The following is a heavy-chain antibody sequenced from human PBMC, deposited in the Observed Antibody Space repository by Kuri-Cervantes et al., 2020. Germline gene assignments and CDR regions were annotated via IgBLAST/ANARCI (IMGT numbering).Heavy chain of an antibody. CDR1: GVSASDFY. D-gene: IGHD3-10*01. Sequence: SETLSLTCTVSGVSASDFYWSWIRQPPGKGLEWIAYMYYGGRINYNSSLKSRATVSVDTSKNQFSLKLSSVTAADTAVYYCARRTRDYYGSGSYFPGWHYYYMDVWGKGTTVTVSS. CDR2: MYYGGRI. J-gene: IGHJ6*03. CDR3: ARRTRDYYGSGSYFPGWHYYYMDV. V-gene: IGHV4-59*08.